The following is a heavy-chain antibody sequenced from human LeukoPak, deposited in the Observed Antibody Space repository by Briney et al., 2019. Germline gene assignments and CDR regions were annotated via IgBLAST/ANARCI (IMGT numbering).Heavy chain of an antibody. CDR3: ARVAKYDSSVHYRSSYYYYNGLDV. CDR2: IYYSGST. D-gene: IGHD3-22*01. CDR1: GGSISSSSYS. J-gene: IGHJ6*02. Sequence: PSETLSLTCTVSGGSISSSSYSWGWIRQPPGEGLEWIGSIYYSGSTYYNPSLKSRVTISVDTSKNQFSLKLSSVTAADTAVYYCARVAKYDSSVHYRSSYYYYNGLDVWGQGTTVIVSS. V-gene: IGHV4-39*01.